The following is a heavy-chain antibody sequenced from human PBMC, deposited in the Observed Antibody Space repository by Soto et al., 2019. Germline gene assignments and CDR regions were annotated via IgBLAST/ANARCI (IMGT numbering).Heavy chain of an antibody. CDR3: ASLKDSSGYIDY. V-gene: IGHV3-30-3*01. Sequence: GGSLRLSCAASGFTFSSYAMHWVRQAPGKGLEWVAVISYDGSNKYYADSVKGRFTISRDNSKNTLYLQMNSLRAEDTAVYYCASLKDSSGYIDYWGQGTLVTVSS. CDR2: ISYDGSNK. D-gene: IGHD3-22*01. CDR1: GFTFSSYA. J-gene: IGHJ4*02.